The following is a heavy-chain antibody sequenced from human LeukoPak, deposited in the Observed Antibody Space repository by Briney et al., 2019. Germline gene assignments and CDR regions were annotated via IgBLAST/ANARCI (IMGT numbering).Heavy chain of an antibody. V-gene: IGHV4-34*01. CDR2: INHSGST. D-gene: IGHD6-13*01. CDR1: GGSISSYY. J-gene: IGHJ4*02. CDR3: ARGRAAAAE. Sequence: SETLSLTCTVSGGSISSYYWSWIRQPPGKGLEWIGEINHSGSTNYNPSLKSRVTISVDTSKNQFSLKLSSVTAADTAVYYCARGRAAAAEWGQGTLVTVSS.